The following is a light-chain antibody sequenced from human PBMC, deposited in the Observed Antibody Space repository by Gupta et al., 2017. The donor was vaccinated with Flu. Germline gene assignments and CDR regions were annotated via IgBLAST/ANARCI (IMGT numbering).Light chain of an antibody. CDR1: SSNIGSNT. CDR2: SDN. Sequence: QSVLTQPPLASGTPGQRVTISCSGSSSNIGSNTVNWYQQLPGTAPKLLIYSDNQRPSGVPDRFSGSQSGTSASLAISGLQSEDEADYYCAAWDDSLNGWVFGGGTKLTVL. J-gene: IGLJ3*02. V-gene: IGLV1-44*01. CDR3: AAWDDSLNGWV.